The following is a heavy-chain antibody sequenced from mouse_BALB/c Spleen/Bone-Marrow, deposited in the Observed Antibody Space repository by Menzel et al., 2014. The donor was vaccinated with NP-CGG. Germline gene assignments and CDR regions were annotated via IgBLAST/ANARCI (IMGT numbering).Heavy chain of an antibody. CDR1: GFNIKDTY. CDR3: ANYYYGSSLFAY. J-gene: IGHJ3*01. V-gene: IGHV14-3*02. CDR2: IDPANGNT. D-gene: IGHD1-1*01. Sequence: VQLKESGAELVKPGASVKLSCTASGFNIKDTYMHWVKQRPEQGLEWIGRIDPANGNTKYDPKFQGKATITADTSSNTAYLQLSSLTSEDTAVYYCANYYYGSSLFAYWGQGTLFTVSA.